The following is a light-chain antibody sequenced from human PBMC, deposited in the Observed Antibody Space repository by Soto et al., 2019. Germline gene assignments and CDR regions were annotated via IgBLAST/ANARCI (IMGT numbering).Light chain of an antibody. CDR1: QSVSSY. V-gene: IGKV3-11*01. CDR2: DAS. CDR3: QQYGSSGT. Sequence: EIVLTQSPATLSLSPGERATLSCRASQSVSSYLACYQHKPGQAPRLLIYDASNRATGIPARFSGSGSGTDFTLTISRLEPEDFAVYYCQQYGSSGTFGQGTKVDIK. J-gene: IGKJ1*01.